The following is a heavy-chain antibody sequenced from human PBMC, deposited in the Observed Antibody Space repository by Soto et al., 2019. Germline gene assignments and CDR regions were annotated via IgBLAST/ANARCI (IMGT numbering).Heavy chain of an antibody. J-gene: IGHJ4*02. D-gene: IGHD3-22*01. Sequence: PXGSLRLSCGASGFNFRFYPVAWVRQAPGKGLEWVSTISGGNTFYADSVKGRFTISRDTSKSTLYLHMNRLRAEDTAVYYCAKGGYDSSGHSLYNFDSWGQGTLVTVSS. V-gene: IGHV3-23*01. CDR2: ISGGNT. CDR3: AKGGYDSSGHSLYNFDS. CDR1: GFNFRFYP.